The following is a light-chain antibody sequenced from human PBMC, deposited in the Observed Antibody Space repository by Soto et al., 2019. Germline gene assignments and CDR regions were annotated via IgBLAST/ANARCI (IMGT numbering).Light chain of an antibody. CDR1: QSISSW. Sequence: DIQMTQSPSTLSASVGDRVTITCRASQSISSWLAWYQQKPGKAPKLLIQDASNLEPGVPSRFSGSGSGTDFTFTISSLLPEDFATYYCQQYDNLSITFGPGTKVDLK. CDR3: QQYDNLSIT. J-gene: IGKJ3*01. V-gene: IGKV1-5*01. CDR2: DAS.